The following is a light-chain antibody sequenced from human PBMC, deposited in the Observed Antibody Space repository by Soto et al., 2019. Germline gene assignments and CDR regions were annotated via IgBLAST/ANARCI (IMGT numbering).Light chain of an antibody. V-gene: IGKV3-20*01. CDR2: GAS. CDR1: QSVSSSY. J-gene: IGKJ2*01. Sequence: EIVLTQAPGTPSLSPGGRGTLSCRGSQSVSSSYLAWYQQKPGQAPRVLIHGASSRATGIPDRFSGSGSGTDFTLTISRLEPEDFAVYFCQQYGNPPPNAFGQGTKVDIK. CDR3: QQYGNPPPNA.